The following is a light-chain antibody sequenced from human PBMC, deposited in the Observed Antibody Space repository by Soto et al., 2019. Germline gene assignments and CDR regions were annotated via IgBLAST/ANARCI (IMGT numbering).Light chain of an antibody. CDR1: SSNIGRNS. CDR2: GNN. J-gene: IGLJ1*01. V-gene: IGLV1-44*01. CDR3: AAWDDSLNEYV. Sequence: QSVLTQAPSVSGTRGQRVTITCSGSSSNIGRNSVNWYQHLPGTAPKLLTHGNNHRPSGVPDRFSGSKSGTSASLAISGLQPEDEADYCCAAWDDSLNEYVCGDGTKVTAL.